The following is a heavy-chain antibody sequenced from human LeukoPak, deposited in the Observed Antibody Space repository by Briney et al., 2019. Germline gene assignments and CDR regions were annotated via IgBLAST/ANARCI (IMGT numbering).Heavy chain of an antibody. CDR1: GGTLSSYT. V-gene: IGHV1-69*13. J-gene: IGHJ4*02. CDR2: IIPIFGTA. CDR3: AIPGVSDY. Sequence: SVKVSCKASGGTLSSYTITWVRQAPGQGLEWMGGIIPIFGTADYAQKFQGRVTITADESASTAYMELSSLRSEDTAVYYCAIPGVSDYWGQGTLVTVSS.